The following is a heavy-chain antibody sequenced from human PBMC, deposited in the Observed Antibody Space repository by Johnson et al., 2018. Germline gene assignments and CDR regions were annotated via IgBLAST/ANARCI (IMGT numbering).Heavy chain of an antibody. J-gene: IGHJ3*02. CDR1: GFTFADYA. D-gene: IGHD3-3*01. CDR2: ISWNSGSI. V-gene: IGHV3-9*01. CDR3: AKGPGRYYDFWSGYPGSNAFDI. Sequence: EVQLVESGGGLVQPGRSLRLSCAASGFTFADYAMHWVRQAPGKGLEWVSGISWNSGSIGYADSVKGRFTISRDKSKNTLYLQMNSRRAEDTAVYSCAKGPGRYYDFWSGYPGSNAFDIWGQGTMVTVSS.